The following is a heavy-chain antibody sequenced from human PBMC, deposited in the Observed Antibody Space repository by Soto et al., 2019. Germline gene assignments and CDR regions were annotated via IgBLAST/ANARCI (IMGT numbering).Heavy chain of an antibody. CDR3: AKGPGY. Sequence: QVQLVESGGGVVQPGRSLRLSCAASGFTFSSYGMHWFRQAPGKGLEWVAVISYDGSNKYYADSVKGRFTISRDNSKNTLYLQMNSLRAEDTAVYYCAKGPGYWGQGTLVTVSS. CDR2: ISYDGSNK. J-gene: IGHJ4*02. CDR1: GFTFSSYG. D-gene: IGHD2-15*01. V-gene: IGHV3-30*18.